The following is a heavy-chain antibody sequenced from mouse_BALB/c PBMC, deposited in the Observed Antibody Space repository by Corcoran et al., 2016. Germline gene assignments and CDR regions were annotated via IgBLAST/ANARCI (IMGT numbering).Heavy chain of an antibody. CDR2: INTYTGEP. CDR3: AREPYAMDY. CDR1: GYTFTNYG. Sequence: QIQLVQSGPELKKPGATVKISCKASGYTFTNYGMNWVHQAPGQGLKWMGWINTYTGEPTYADDFQGRCAFSLETSASTAYLQINNLKNEHTATYFCAREPYAMDYWGQGTSVTVFS. V-gene: IGHV9-3-1*01. J-gene: IGHJ4*01.